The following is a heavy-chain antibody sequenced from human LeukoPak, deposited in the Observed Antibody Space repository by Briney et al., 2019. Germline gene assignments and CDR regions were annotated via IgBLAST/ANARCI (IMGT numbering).Heavy chain of an antibody. J-gene: IGHJ5*02. CDR2: INHSGST. V-gene: IGHV4-34*01. CDR3: ARGRITMVRGVIKGVWFDP. CDR1: GGSFSGYY. D-gene: IGHD3-10*01. Sequence: SETLSLTCAVYGGSFSGYYWSWIRQPPGKGLEWIGEINHSGSTNYNPSLKSRVTISVDTSKNQFSLKLSSVTAADTAVYYCARGRITMVRGVIKGVWFDPWGQGTLVTVSS.